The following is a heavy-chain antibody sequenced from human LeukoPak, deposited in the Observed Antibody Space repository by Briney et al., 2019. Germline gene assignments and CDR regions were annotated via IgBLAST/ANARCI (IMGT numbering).Heavy chain of an antibody. CDR3: ARIGRGDGYTVDY. V-gene: IGHV3-7*01. CDR2: IKQDGSGK. CDR1: GFTFCSYW. D-gene: IGHD5-24*01. Sequence: GGSLRLSCAASGFTFCSYWLSCVRQAPGRGLEWVANIKQDGSGKYYVDSVNGRFTISRDNAKNALYLPMNSLRAEYTASYYCARIGRGDGYTVDYWGQGTLVTVSS. J-gene: IGHJ4*02.